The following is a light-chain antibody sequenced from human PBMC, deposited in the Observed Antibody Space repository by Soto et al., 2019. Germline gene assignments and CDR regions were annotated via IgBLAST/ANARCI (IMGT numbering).Light chain of an antibody. CDR2: EVS. V-gene: IGKV2-30*01. J-gene: IGKJ5*01. CDR1: QSLVYSDGNTY. CDR3: MQGTQWPRT. Sequence: DVVMTQSPLSLPVTLGQPASISCRSSQSLVYSDGNTYLYLFQQRPGQSPRRLIYEVSNRDCRVPARFSGSGSGTDFTLQISRVEAEDVGVYYCMQGTQWPRTFGQGTRLEIK.